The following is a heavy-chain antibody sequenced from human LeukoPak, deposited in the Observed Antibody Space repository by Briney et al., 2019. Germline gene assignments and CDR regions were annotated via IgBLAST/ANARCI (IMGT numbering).Heavy chain of an antibody. J-gene: IGHJ4*02. D-gene: IGHD3-10*01. CDR1: GFTFSNFA. CDR3: ARDNPWEMVRGVIDY. V-gene: IGHV3-48*01. CDR2: ISSSYSPI. Sequence: PGGSLRLTCAASGFTFSNFAMNWVRQAPGKGLEWISYISSSYSPIYYADSVKGRFTVSRDNARNSLHLQMNSLRAEDTAVYYCARDNPWEMVRGVIDYWGQGTLVTVSS.